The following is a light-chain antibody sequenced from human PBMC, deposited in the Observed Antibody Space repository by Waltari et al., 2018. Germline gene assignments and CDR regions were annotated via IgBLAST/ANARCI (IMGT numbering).Light chain of an antibody. CDR2: KVS. CDR1: QSLVYTDGISY. CDR3: IQATHWPVT. J-gene: IGKJ5*01. V-gene: IGKV2-30*01. Sequence: DVGLTQSPLSLPVTLGQPASISCRSSQSLVYTDGISYLNWFHQRPGQAPRRLIYKVSNRDSGVPDRVSGSGSGTDFTLMISSVEADDVGVYFCIQATHWPVTFGQGTRLEIK.